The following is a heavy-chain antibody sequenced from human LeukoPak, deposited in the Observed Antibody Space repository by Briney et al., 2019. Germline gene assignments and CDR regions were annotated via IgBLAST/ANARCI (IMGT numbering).Heavy chain of an antibody. CDR3: ARGRARGLDY. CDR1: GGSISSYY. D-gene: IGHD5-12*01. V-gene: IGHV4-59*12. J-gene: IGHJ4*02. CDR2: IYYSGST. Sequence: PSETLSLTCTVSGGSISSYYWSWIRQPPGKGLEWIGYIYYSGSTNYNPSLKSRVTISVDTSKDQFSLKLSSVTAADTAVYYCARGRARGLDYWGQGTLVTVSS.